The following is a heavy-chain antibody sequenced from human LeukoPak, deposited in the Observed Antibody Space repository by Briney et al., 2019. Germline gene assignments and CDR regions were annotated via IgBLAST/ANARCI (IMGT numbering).Heavy chain of an antibody. J-gene: IGHJ4*02. V-gene: IGHV3-48*03. Sequence: QPGGSLRLSCAASGFTFSSYEMNWVRQAPGKGLEWVSYISSRGRTIYYADSVKGRFTISRDNAMNSVYLQMNSLRADDTAVDYCARDLVTLPPVTTGGRIWGQGTLVTVSS. CDR1: GFTFSSYE. CDR2: ISSRGRTI. CDR3: ARDLVTLPPVTTGGRI. D-gene: IGHD4-17*01.